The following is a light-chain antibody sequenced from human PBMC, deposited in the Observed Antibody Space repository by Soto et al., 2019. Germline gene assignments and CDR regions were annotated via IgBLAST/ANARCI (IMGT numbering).Light chain of an antibody. J-gene: IGLJ2*01. CDR3: QTWGTGIPV. CDR1: RGHSSNA. CDR2: LNGDGSH. Sequence: QSVLTQSPSASASLGAWVKLTCTLSRGHSSNAIAWHQQQPEEGPRYLMKLNGDGSHSKGDGIPDRFSGSSSGADRYLTISSLQSEDEAYYYCQTWGTGIPVFGGGTHLTVL. V-gene: IGLV4-69*01.